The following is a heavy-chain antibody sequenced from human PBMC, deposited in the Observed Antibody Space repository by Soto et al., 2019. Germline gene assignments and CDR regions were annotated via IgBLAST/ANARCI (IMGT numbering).Heavy chain of an antibody. CDR3: ARQASTIFGVVKDYYYYVMDV. CDR2: IYPGDSDT. J-gene: IGHJ6*02. Sequence: GKSLKISGKGSGYSFTSYWIGWVRQMPGKGLEWMGIIYPGDSDTRYSPSFQGQVTISADKSISTAYLQWSSLKASDTAMYYCARQASTIFGVVKDYYYYVMDVWSQGTTVT. D-gene: IGHD3-3*01. V-gene: IGHV5-51*01. CDR1: GYSFTSYW.